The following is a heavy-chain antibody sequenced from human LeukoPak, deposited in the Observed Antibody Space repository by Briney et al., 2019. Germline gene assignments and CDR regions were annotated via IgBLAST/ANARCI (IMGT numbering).Heavy chain of an antibody. CDR1: GFTVSSNY. D-gene: IGHD3-10*01. CDR2: IYSDGST. J-gene: IGHJ5*02. V-gene: IGHV3-53*01. Sequence: GGSLRLSCAASGFTVSSNYMSWVRQAPGKGLEWVSVIYSDGSTYYADSVKGRFTISRDNSKNTLYLQMNSLRAEDTAVYYCARVRYYGSGSYSENWFDPWGQGTLVTVSS. CDR3: ARVRYYGSGSYSENWFDP.